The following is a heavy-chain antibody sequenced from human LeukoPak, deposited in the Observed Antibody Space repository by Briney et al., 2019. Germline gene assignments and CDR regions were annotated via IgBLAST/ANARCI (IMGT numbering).Heavy chain of an antibody. Sequence: GGSLRLSCATSGFSFTYYPMNWVRQAPGQGLEGISNIRTTAEGAKYAYYADSVKGRVTISRDDGKNTLYLHMNSLRDDDTAVYYCATDQRYAFDYWGQGILVTVSS. CDR2: IRTTAEGAKYA. D-gene: IGHD3-9*01. V-gene: IGHV3-48*02. J-gene: IGHJ4*02. CDR3: ATDQRYAFDY. CDR1: GFSFTYYP.